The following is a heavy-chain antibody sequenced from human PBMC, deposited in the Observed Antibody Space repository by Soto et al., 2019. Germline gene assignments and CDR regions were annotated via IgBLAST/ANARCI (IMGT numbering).Heavy chain of an antibody. J-gene: IGHJ4*02. CDR2: IYYSGST. CDR3: ARRYSGYGDY. CDR1: GGSISSGGYY. Sequence: SETLSLTCTVSGGSISSGGYYWIWIRQHPGKGLEWIGYIYYSGSTYYNPSLKSRVTISVDTSKNQFSLKLSSVTAADTAVYYCARRYSGYGDYWGQGTLVTV. V-gene: IGHV4-31*03. D-gene: IGHD5-12*01.